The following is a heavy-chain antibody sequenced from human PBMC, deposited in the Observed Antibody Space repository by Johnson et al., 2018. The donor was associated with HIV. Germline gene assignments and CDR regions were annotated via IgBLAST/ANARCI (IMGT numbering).Heavy chain of an antibody. V-gene: IGHV3-53*01. CDR2: IHSGGST. CDR1: GFTVSSSY. J-gene: IGHJ3*02. CDR3: AREYSQYYYDSSGSQIPIPGTDAFDI. Sequence: VQLVESGGGLIQPGGSLRLSCAASGFTVSSSYMSWVRQAAGKGLEWVSVIHSGGSTFYADSVKGRFTISRDNSKNTLYLQMKSLRAEDTAVYYCAREYSQYYYDSSGSQIPIPGTDAFDIWGQGTKVTVSS. D-gene: IGHD3-22*01.